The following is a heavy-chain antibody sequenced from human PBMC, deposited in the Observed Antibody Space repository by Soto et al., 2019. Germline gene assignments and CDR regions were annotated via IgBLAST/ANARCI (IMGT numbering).Heavy chain of an antibody. V-gene: IGHV4-39*07. CDR3: ARGFLNGSGSYSVLYYYYYGMDV. CDR2: IYYSGST. CDR1: GGSISSSSYY. D-gene: IGHD3-10*01. J-gene: IGHJ6*02. Sequence: SETLSLTCTVSGGSISSSSYYWGWIRQPPGKGLEWIGSIYYSGSTYYNPSLKSRVTISVDTSKNQFSLKLSSVTAADTAVYYCARGFLNGSGSYSVLYYYYYGMDVWGQGTTVTVSS.